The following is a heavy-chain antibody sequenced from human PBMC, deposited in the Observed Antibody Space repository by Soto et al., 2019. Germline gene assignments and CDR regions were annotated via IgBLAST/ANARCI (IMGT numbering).Heavy chain of an antibody. V-gene: IGHV1-69*13. CDR3: ARRDENNWNYYYYGMDX. D-gene: IGHD1-20*01. CDR1: GGTFSSYA. Sequence: SLKVCCNASGGTFSSYAISWVRQAPGQGLEWMGGIIPIFGTANYAQKFQGRVKITADESTSTAYMELSSLRSEDTAVYYCARRDENNWNYYYYGMDXWGQVTTVTVS. J-gene: IGHJ6*02. CDR2: IIPIFGTA.